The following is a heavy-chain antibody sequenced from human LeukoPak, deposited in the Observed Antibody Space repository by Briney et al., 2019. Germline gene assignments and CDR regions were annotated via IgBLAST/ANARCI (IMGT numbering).Heavy chain of an antibody. V-gene: IGHV1-8*03. D-gene: IGHD3-22*01. Sequence: ASVKVSCKASGYTFTSYDINWVRQATGQGLEWMGWMNPNSGNTGYAQKFQGRVTITRNTSISTAYMELSSLRSEDTAVYYCARSYYYDSSGYYHDWFDPWGQGTVVTVSS. CDR2: MNPNSGNT. J-gene: IGHJ5*02. CDR1: GYTFTSYD. CDR3: ARSYYYDSSGYYHDWFDP.